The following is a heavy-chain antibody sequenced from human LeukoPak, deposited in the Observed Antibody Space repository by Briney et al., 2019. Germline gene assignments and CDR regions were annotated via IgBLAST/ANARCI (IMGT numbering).Heavy chain of an antibody. CDR1: GFTFSSYA. Sequence: PGRSLRLSCAASGFTFSSYAMHWVRQAPGKGLEWVAVISYDGSNKYYADSVKGRVTISRDDGKNTLYLHMNSLRDDDTAVYYCATDQRYAFDYWGQGIPVTVSS. V-gene: IGHV3-30-3*01. CDR3: ATDQRYAFDY. J-gene: IGHJ4*02. CDR2: ISYDGSNK. D-gene: IGHD3-9*01.